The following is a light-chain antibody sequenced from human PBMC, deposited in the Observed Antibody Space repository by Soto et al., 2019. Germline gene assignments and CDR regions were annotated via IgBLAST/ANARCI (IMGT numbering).Light chain of an antibody. Sequence: QSVLTQPASVSGSPGQSITISCTGTSSDVGGYNYVSWYQQHPGKAPKLMIYDVSNRPSGVSNRFSGSKSGNAASLTICGLQAEDEADYYCSSYTSSSTLFGTGTKVTVL. CDR1: SSDVGGYNY. V-gene: IGLV2-14*01. J-gene: IGLJ1*01. CDR3: SSYTSSSTL. CDR2: DVS.